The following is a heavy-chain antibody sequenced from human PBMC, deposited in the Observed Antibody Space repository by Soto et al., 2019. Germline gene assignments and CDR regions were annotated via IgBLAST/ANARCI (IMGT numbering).Heavy chain of an antibody. Sequence: QVQLVESGGGVVQPGRSLRLSCAASGFIFSSYGMHWVRQAPGKGLEWVAVISYDGRNKNHADSVKGRFTISRDNSKNTLXXQXNXXRTEDTAIYYCGRDCTLKPWSPTVWDDPFYYGMDVWGQGTTVTVS. J-gene: IGHJ6*02. D-gene: IGHD3-16*01. V-gene: IGHV3-30*03. CDR3: GRDCTLKPWSPTVWDDPFYYGMDV. CDR1: GFIFSSYG. CDR2: ISYDGRNK.